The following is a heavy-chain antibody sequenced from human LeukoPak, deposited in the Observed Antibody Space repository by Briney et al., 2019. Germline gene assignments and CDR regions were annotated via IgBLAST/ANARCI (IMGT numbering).Heavy chain of an antibody. D-gene: IGHD3-22*01. V-gene: IGHV4-4*02. CDR3: AAYVLYSSGYYHFDY. CDR2: IYYSGST. J-gene: IGHJ4*02. CDR1: GGSISSSNW. Sequence: SGTLSLTCAVSGGSISSSNWWTWVRQPPGKGLEWIGSIYYSGSTYYNPSLKSRVTIFVDTSKNQFSLKLSSVTAADTAVYYCAAYVLYSSGYYHFDYWGQGTLVTVSS.